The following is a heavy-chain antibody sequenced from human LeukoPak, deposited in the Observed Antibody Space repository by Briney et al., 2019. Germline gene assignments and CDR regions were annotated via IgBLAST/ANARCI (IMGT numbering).Heavy chain of an antibody. CDR1: GGSFSGYY. Sequence: PSETLSLTCAVYGGSFSGYYWSWIRQPPGKGLEWIGEINHSGSTNYNPSLKSPVTISVDTSKNQFSLKLSSVTAADTAVYYCARGRRRAIAAAGTIDYWGQGTLVTVSS. CDR2: INHSGST. V-gene: IGHV4-34*01. J-gene: IGHJ4*02. D-gene: IGHD6-13*01. CDR3: ARGRRRAIAAAGTIDY.